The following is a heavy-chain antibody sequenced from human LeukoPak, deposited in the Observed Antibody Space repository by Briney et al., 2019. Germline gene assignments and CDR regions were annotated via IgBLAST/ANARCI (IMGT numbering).Heavy chain of an antibody. J-gene: IGHJ4*02. CDR2: IYYSGST. CDR3: ARLHRPLRYSPSGNFDY. Sequence: PSQTLSLTCTVSGGSISSGGYYWSWIRQHPGKGLEWIGYIYYSGSTYYNPSLKSRVTISVDTSKNQFSLKLSSVTAADTAVYYCARLHRPLRYSPSGNFDYWGQGTLVTVSS. CDR1: GGSISSGGYY. V-gene: IGHV4-31*03. D-gene: IGHD3-9*01.